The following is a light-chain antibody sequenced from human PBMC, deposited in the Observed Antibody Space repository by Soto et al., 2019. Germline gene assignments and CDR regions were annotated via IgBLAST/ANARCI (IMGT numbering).Light chain of an antibody. CDR1: LSVSSN. CDR3: QQYNNWPRT. Sequence: ENVLTQSPATLSLSPGERATLSCRASLSVSSNLAWYQHKPGQAPRLLIYGASTRATGIPARFSGSGSGTEFTLTISSLQSEDFAVYYCQQYNNWPRTFGQGTKVDIK. CDR2: GAS. J-gene: IGKJ1*01. V-gene: IGKV3-15*01.